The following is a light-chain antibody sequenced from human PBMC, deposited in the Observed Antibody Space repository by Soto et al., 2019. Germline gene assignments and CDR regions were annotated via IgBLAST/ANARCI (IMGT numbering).Light chain of an antibody. Sequence: VLTQPPSASGTPGQRVTISCSGSSSNIGSNTVNWYQQLPGTAPKLLIYSNNQRPSGVPDRFSGSKSDTSASLAISGLQSEDEADYYCAAWDDSLNAVVFGGGTKLTVL. J-gene: IGLJ2*01. CDR3: AAWDDSLNAVV. CDR1: SSNIGSNT. V-gene: IGLV1-44*01. CDR2: SNN.